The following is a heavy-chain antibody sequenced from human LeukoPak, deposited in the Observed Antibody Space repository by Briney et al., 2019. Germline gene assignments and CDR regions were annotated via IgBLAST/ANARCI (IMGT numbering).Heavy chain of an antibody. J-gene: IGHJ4*02. V-gene: IGHV1-69*06. CDR1: GYTFTSYD. D-gene: IGHD3-22*01. CDR3: ASPRGCYYDSSGYLHFDY. Sequence: SVKVSCKASGYTFTSYDISWVRQAPGQGLEWMGGIIPIFGTANYAQKFQGRVTITADKSTSTAYMELSSLRSEDTAVYYCASPRGCYYDSSGYLHFDYWGQGTLVTVSS. CDR2: IIPIFGTA.